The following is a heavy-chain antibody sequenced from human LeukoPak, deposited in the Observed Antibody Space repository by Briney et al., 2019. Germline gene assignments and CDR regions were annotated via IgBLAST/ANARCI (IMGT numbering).Heavy chain of an antibody. J-gene: IGHJ4*02. CDR1: GFTFSSYG. D-gene: IGHD4-17*01. V-gene: IGHV3-30*02. CDR2: IRYDGSNK. CDR3: AREEYGDYVGYFDY. Sequence: PGGSLRLSCAASGFTFSSYGMHWVRQAPGKGLEWVAFIRYDGSNKYYVDSVKGRFTISRDNSKNTLYLQMNSLRAEDTAVYYCAREEYGDYVGYFDYWGQGTLVTVSS.